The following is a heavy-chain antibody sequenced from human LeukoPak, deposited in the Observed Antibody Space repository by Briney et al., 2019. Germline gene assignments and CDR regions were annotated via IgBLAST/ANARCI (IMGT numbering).Heavy chain of an antibody. J-gene: IGHJ4*02. CDR2: MNPNSGNT. D-gene: IGHD3-16*02. CDR3: ARGGIMITFGGVIANDC. Sequence: GASVKVSCKASGYTFTSYDINWVRQATGQGLEWMGWMNPNSGNTGYAQKFQGRVTITRNTSISTAYMELSSLRSEDTAVYYCARGGIMITFGGVIANDCWGQGTLVTVSS. V-gene: IGHV1-8*03. CDR1: GYTFTSYD.